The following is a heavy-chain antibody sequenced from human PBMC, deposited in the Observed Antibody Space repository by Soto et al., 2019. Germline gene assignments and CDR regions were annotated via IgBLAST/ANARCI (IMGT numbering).Heavy chain of an antibody. D-gene: IGHD3-10*01. Sequence: SVKVSCKASGFTFTSSAVQWVRQARGQRLERIGWIVVGSGNANYAQKFQERVTITRDMSTSTAYMELSSLRSEDTAVYYCAADPHLLWFGELLFIADLGLENHGMDVWGQGTTVTVSS. CDR2: IVVGSGNA. V-gene: IGHV1-58*01. CDR1: GFTFTSSA. CDR3: AADPHLLWFGELLFIADLGLENHGMDV. J-gene: IGHJ6*02.